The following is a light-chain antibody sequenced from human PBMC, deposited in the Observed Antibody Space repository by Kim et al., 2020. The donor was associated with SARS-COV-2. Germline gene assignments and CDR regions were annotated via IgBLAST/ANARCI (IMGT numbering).Light chain of an antibody. CDR3: QQCDNNPLFT. CDR2: DAS. Sequence: IQMTQSPSSLSASVGDRVTITCQASQDINNYLNWYQQKPGKAPKFLIYDASNLETGVPSRFSGSGSGTDLTFTISSLQPEDNATYYCQQCDNNPLFTFGPGTKVDIK. J-gene: IGKJ3*01. CDR1: QDINNY. V-gene: IGKV1-33*01.